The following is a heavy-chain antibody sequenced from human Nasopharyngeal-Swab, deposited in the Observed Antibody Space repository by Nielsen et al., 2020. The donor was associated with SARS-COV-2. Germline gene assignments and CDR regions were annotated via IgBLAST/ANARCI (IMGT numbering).Heavy chain of an antibody. CDR2: IWYDGSNK. CDR3: ARELIFGGDLYYYYYMDV. D-gene: IGHD3/OR15-3a*01. V-gene: IGHV3-33*01. J-gene: IGHJ6*03. CDR1: GFTFSSYG. Sequence: GESLKISCAASGFTFSSYGMHWVRQAPGQGLAWVAVIWYDGSNKYYADSVKGRFTISRDNSKNTLYLQMNSLRAEDTAVYYCARELIFGGDLYYYYYMDVWGKGTTVTVSS.